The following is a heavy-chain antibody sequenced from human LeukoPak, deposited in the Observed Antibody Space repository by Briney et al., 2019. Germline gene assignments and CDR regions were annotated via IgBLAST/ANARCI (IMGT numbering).Heavy chain of an antibody. Sequence: SQTLSLTCTVSGGSTSSGDYYWSWIRQPPGKGLEWIGYIYYSGSTYYNPSLKSRVTISVDTSKNQFSLKLSSVTAADTAVYYCARGTYYYGSWFDPWGQGTLVTVPS. V-gene: IGHV4-30-4*01. CDR2: IYYSGST. D-gene: IGHD3-10*01. CDR1: GGSTSSGDYY. CDR3: ARGTYYYGSWFDP. J-gene: IGHJ5*02.